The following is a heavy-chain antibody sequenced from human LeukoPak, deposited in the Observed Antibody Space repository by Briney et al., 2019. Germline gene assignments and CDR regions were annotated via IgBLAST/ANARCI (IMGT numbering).Heavy chain of an antibody. J-gene: IGHJ4*02. CDR1: GFTFSSYG. CDR3: ARVLRDASGYYDY. V-gene: IGHV3-30*02. CDR2: IRYDGSNK. D-gene: IGHD3-22*01. Sequence: PGGSLRLSCAASGFTFSSYGMHWVRQAPGKGLEWVAFIRYDGSNKYYADSVKGRFTISRDNSKNTLYLQMNSLRAEDMAVYYYARVLRDASGYYDYWGQGTLVTVSS.